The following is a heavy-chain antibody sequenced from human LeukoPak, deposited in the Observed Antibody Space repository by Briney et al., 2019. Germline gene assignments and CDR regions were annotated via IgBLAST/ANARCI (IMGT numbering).Heavy chain of an antibody. CDR3: ARDGYSGSDAL. J-gene: IGHJ4*02. V-gene: IGHV4-59*01. D-gene: IGHD5-12*01. CDR1: GGSISSYY. CDR2: IYYSGST. Sequence: SETLSLTCTVSGGSISSYYWSWIRQPPGKGLEWIGYIYYSGSTNYNPSLKSRVTISVDTSQNQFSLKLSSVTAADTAVYYCARDGYSGSDALWGQGTLVTVSS.